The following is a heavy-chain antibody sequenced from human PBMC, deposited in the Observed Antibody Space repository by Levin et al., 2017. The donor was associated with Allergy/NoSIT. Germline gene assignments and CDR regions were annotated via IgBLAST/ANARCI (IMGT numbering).Heavy chain of an antibody. CDR2: IYPGDSDT. CDR3: ARRVVGAQKGEDAFDI. Sequence: GESLKISCKGSGYSFTSYWIGWVRQMPGKGLEWMGIIYPGDSDTRYSPSFQGQVTISADKSISTAYLQWSSLKASDTAMYYCARRVVGAQKGEDAFDIWGQGTMVTVSS. CDR1: GYSFTSYW. J-gene: IGHJ3*02. D-gene: IGHD1-26*01. V-gene: IGHV5-51*01.